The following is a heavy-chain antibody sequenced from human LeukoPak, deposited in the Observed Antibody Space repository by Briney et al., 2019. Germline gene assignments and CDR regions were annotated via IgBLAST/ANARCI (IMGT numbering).Heavy chain of an antibody. J-gene: IGHJ1*01. CDR2: INHSGST. V-gene: IGHV4-34*01. CDR1: GGSFSGYY. D-gene: IGHD6-13*01. CDR3: ARAFRYSSSWSFAEYFQH. Sequence: PSETLSLTCAVYGGSFSGYYWGWIRQPPGKGLEWIGEINHSGSTNYNPSLKSRVTISVDTSKNQFSLKLSSVTAADTAVYYCARAFRYSSSWSFAEYFQHWGQGTLVTVSS.